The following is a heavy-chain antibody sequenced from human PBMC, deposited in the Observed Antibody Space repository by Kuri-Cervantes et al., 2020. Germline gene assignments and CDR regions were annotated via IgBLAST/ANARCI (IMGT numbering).Heavy chain of an antibody. D-gene: IGHD3-22*01. CDR1: GFTFSSYW. CDR2: IRSKAYSGTT. J-gene: IGHJ4*02. V-gene: IGHV3-49*04. Sequence: GGSLRLSCAASGFTFSSYWRSWVRQAPGKGLEWVGFIRSKAYSGTTEYAASVKGRFTISRDDSRGIAYLQMNSLKTEDTAVYYCTRGRGGYYDIDFDSRGQGTLVTVSS. CDR3: TRGRGGYYDIDFDS.